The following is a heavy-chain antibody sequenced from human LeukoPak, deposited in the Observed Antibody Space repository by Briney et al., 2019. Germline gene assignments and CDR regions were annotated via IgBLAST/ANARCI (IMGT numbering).Heavy chain of an antibody. Sequence: ASVKVSCKASGYTFTGYYMHWVRQAAGQGLDWMGWINPNSGDTNYAQKFQGRVSMTRDTSISTAYMDLSGLRSDDTALYYCARGLGWDSGTYLGAWGQGTLVTVSS. D-gene: IGHD1-26*01. V-gene: IGHV1-2*02. CDR3: ARGLGWDSGTYLGA. CDR2: INPNSGDT. CDR1: GYTFTGYY. J-gene: IGHJ5*02.